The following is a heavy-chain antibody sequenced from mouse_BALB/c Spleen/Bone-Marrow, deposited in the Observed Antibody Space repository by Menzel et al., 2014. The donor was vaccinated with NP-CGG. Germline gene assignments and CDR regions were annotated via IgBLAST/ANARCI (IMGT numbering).Heavy chain of an antibody. Sequence: QVQFQQSGAKLVRPGVSVKISCKGSGYTFTDHAIHWVKRSHAKSLEWIGVISGYYGDAIYNQKFKGKATMTVDKSSSTAYMELARLTSEDSAIYYCARSGKVRNVMDDWGQGTSVTVSS. V-gene: IGHV1S137*01. D-gene: IGHD2-14*01. CDR1: GYTFTDHA. CDR3: ARSGKVRNVMDD. CDR2: ISGYYGDA. J-gene: IGHJ4*01.